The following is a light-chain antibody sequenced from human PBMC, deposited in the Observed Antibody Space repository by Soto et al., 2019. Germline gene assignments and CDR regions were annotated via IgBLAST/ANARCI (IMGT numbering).Light chain of an antibody. CDR1: QSVLYSSNNKND. V-gene: IGKV4-1*01. CDR2: WAS. CDR3: QQYYSTPPWT. J-gene: IGKJ1*01. Sequence: DIVMTQSPDSLAVSLGERATINCKSSQSVLYSSNNKNDLAWYQQKPGQPPKLRIYWASTRESGVPDRFSGSGSGTDFTLTISSLQAEDVAVYYCQQYYSTPPWTFGQGTKVEIK.